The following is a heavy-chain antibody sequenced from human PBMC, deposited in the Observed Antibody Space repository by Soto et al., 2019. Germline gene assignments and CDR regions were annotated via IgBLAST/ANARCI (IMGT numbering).Heavy chain of an antibody. CDR1: GGPFNTFG. D-gene: IGHD2-2*01. CDR3: ARTRQRRPVFYVDY. V-gene: IGHV1-69*01. CDR2: IIPKYGTT. J-gene: IGHJ4*02. Sequence: QVQLMQSGAEVTKPGSSVKVSCKASGGPFNTFGISWVRLAPGQGLEWMGGIIPKYGTTNYARRFQGRVTITADESTTTAYLELSSLRHDDTAIYYCARTRQRRPVFYVDYWGQGTPISVTS.